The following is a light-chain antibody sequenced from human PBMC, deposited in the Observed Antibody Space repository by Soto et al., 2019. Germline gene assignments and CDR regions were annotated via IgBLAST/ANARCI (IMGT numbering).Light chain of an antibody. V-gene: IGLV1-40*01. J-gene: IGLJ2*01. CDR1: SSNIRAGYD. CDR3: QSYDSSLSAWV. Sequence: QSVLTQPPSVSGAPGQRITISCTGSSSNIRAGYDVHWYQQLPGTAPKLLIYANTNRPSGVPGRFSGSKSGASASLAITGLQAEDEADYYCQSYDSSLSAWVFGGGTKLTVL. CDR2: ANT.